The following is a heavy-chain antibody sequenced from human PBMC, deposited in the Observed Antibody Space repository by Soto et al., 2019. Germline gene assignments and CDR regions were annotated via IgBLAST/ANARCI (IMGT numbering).Heavy chain of an antibody. V-gene: IGHV4-34*01. CDR2: INHSGST. J-gene: IGHJ6*02. Sequence: PSETLSLTCAVYCGSFSGYYWSWIRQPPGKGLEWIGEINHSGSTNYNPSLKSRVTISVDTSKNQFSLKLSSVTAADTAVYYCARGIWGSSWYGYYGMDVWGQGTTVTVSS. CDR3: ARGIWGSSWYGYYGMDV. CDR1: CGSFSGYY. D-gene: IGHD6-13*01.